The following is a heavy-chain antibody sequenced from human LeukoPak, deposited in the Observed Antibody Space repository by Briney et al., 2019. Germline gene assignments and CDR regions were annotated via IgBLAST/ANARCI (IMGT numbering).Heavy chain of an antibody. CDR2: ISASGGGA. D-gene: IGHD3-3*01. J-gene: IGHJ4*02. CDR3: AKLPYPQGKLIFGVVSFDY. V-gene: IGHV3-23*01. CDR1: GFTFKKFA. Sequence: PPGGSLRLSCGASGFTFKKFAMTWVRQAPGKGLEWVSTISASGGGAYYADSVKGRFTISRDNYKDTLSLQMNTLRAEDTAVYYCAKLPYPQGKLIFGVVSFDYWGQGTLVTVSS.